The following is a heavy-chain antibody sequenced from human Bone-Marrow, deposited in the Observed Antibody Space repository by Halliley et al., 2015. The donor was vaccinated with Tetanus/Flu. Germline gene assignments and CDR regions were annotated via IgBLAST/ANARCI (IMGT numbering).Heavy chain of an antibody. CDR2: GSIYYRKT. D-gene: IGHD3-9*01. J-gene: IGHJ5*02. CDR3: AREDDVLTGSTLDL. Sequence: GWGSIYYRKTDYAQKFQDRVTVATDTSATTAYMELRNLKSDDTAIYYCAREDDVLTGSTLDLWGQGTLVTVSS. V-gene: IGHV1-18*01.